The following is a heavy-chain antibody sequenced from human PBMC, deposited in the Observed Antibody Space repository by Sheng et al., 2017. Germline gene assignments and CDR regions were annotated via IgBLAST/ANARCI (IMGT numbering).Heavy chain of an antibody. J-gene: IGHJ4*02. CDR3: ARDSSSWYVYGFDY. D-gene: IGHD6-13*01. Sequence: QLQLQESGPGLVKPSETLSLTCTVSGGSISSSSYYWGWIRQPPGKGLEWIGSIYYSGSTYYNPSLKSRVTISVDTSKNQFSLKLSSVTAADTAVYYCARDSSSWYVYGFDYVGPGNAWSPSP. CDR1: GGSISSSSYY. CDR2: IYYSGST. V-gene: IGHV4-39*07.